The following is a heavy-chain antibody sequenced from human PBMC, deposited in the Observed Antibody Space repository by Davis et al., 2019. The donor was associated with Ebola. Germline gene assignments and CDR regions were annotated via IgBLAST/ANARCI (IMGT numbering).Heavy chain of an antibody. CDR3: AKSGIERVYIYGDRWAQFDP. D-gene: IGHD3-9*01. J-gene: IGHJ5*02. V-gene: IGHV3-48*01. Sequence: PGGSLRLSCAASGFTFSSYSMNWVRQAPGKGLEWVSYISSSSSTIYYADSVKGRFTISRDNAKNSLYLQMNGLRAEDTALYYCAKSGIERVYIYGDRWAQFDPWGQGTLVTVSS. CDR1: GFTFSSYS. CDR2: ISSSSSTI.